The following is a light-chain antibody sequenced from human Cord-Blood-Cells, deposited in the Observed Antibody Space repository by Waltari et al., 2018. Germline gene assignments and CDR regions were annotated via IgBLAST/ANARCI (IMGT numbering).Light chain of an antibody. V-gene: IGLV3-16*01. CDR2: KDS. CDR3: LSADSSATWV. J-gene: IGLJ3*02. Sequence: SYELTQPPSVSVSLGQMARITCSGEALPKKYAYWYQQKPGQFPVLVIYKDSERHSGIPERFSGSSSGTIVTLTISGVQAEDEADYYCLSADSSATWVFGGGTKLTVL. CDR1: ALPKKY.